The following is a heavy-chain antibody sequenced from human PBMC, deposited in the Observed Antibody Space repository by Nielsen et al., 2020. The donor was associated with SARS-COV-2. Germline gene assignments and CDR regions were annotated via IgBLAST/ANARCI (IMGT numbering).Heavy chain of an antibody. CDR2: IWYDGSNK. V-gene: IGHV3-33*03. J-gene: IGHJ2*01. CDR1: GFTFSSYG. Sequence: GGSLRLSCAASGFTFSSYGMHWVRQAPGKGLEWVAVIWYDGSNKYYADSVKGRFTISRDNAKNSLYPQMNSLRAEDTALYHCATEAVADDWYFDLWGRGTLVTVSS. CDR3: ATEAVADDWYFDL. D-gene: IGHD6-19*01.